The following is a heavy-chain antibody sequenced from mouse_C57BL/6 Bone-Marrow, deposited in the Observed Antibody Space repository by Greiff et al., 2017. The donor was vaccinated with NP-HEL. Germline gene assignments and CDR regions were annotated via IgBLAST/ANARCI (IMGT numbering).Heavy chain of an antibody. D-gene: IGHD2-12*01. Sequence: QVQLQQPGAELVKPGASVKLSCKASGYTFTSYWMHWVKQRPGQGLEWIGMIHPNSGSTNYNEKFKSKATLTVDKSSSTSYMQLSSLTSEDSAVYYGARGLYYSPPWFAYWGQGTLVTVSA. CDR3: ARGLYYSPPWFAY. CDR1: GYTFTSYW. CDR2: IHPNSGST. V-gene: IGHV1-64*01. J-gene: IGHJ3*01.